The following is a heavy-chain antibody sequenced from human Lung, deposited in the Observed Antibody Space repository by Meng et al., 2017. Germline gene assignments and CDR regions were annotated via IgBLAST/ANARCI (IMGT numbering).Heavy chain of an antibody. CDR1: GVSFSGYY. CDR3: ARGEREPDY. V-gene: IGHV4-34*01. CDR2: INHSGST. J-gene: IGHJ4*02. D-gene: IGHD1-14*01. Sequence: QVQLQQWGAGLLKPAETLSLTCAVYGVSFSGYYWSWSRQPPGKGLEWIGEINHSGSTNYNPSLKSRVTISVDTSKNHFSLKLNSVTAADTAVFYCARGEREPDYWGQGTLVTVSS.